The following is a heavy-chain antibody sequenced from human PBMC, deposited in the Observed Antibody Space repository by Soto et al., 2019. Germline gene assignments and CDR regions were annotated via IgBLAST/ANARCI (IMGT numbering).Heavy chain of an antibody. Sequence: SETLSLTCAVYGGSFSGYYWSWIRQPPGKGLEWIGEINHSGSTNYNPSLKSRVTISVDTSKNQFSLKLSSVTAADTAVYYCARDKYDILTGYQYYKDVWGKGTTVTLSS. CDR3: ARDKYDILTGYQYYKDV. CDR2: INHSGST. CDR1: GGSFSGYY. J-gene: IGHJ6*03. D-gene: IGHD3-9*01. V-gene: IGHV4-34*01.